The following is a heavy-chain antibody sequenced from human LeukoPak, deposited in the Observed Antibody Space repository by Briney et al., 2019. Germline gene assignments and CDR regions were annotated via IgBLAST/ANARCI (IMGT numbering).Heavy chain of an antibody. CDR2: ISSSGSTI. J-gene: IGHJ4*02. Sequence: TGGSLRLSCAASGSTFSDYYMSWIRQAPGKGLEWVSYISSSGSTIYYADSVKGRFTISRDNSKNTLYLQMNSLRAEDTAVYYCARFSIAAAGVFDYWGQGTLVTVSS. CDR1: GSTFSDYY. D-gene: IGHD6-13*01. V-gene: IGHV3-11*01. CDR3: ARFSIAAAGVFDY.